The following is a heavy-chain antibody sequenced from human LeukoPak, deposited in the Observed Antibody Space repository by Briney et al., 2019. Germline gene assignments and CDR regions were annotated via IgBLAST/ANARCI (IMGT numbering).Heavy chain of an antibody. V-gene: IGHV3-21*01. Sequence: SGGSLRLSCAASGSTFSSYSMNWVRQAPGKGLEWVSSISSSSSYIYYADSVKGRFTISRDNAKNSLYLQMNSLRAEDTAVYYCARDREGRYFDRLPDYWGPGNLVNGSS. CDR3: ARDREGRYFDRLPDY. J-gene: IGHJ4*01. D-gene: IGHD3-9*01. CDR1: GSTFSSYS. CDR2: ISSSSSYI.